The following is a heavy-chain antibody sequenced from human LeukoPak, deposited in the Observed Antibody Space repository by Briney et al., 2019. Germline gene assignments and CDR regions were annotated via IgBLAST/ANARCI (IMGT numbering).Heavy chain of an antibody. CDR1: GFTFSRYG. J-gene: IGHJ6*04. D-gene: IGHD3-16*01. CDR2: VWDNGINK. V-gene: IGHV3-33*06. CDR3: VKEPAPYSLGDA. Sequence: GGSLRLSRAASGFTFSRYGMHWVRQAPGKGLEWVAVVWDNGINKFYADSMKGRFTISRDNSKHTLSLHMNSLRAEDTAVYYCVKEPAPYSLGDAWGKGTTVTVSS.